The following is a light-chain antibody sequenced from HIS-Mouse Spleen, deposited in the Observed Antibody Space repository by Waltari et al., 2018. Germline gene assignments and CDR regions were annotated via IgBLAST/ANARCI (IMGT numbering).Light chain of an antibody. CDR1: RIDVWSLYL. J-gene: IGLJ2*01. CDR3: CSYAGSSTLV. V-gene: IGLV2-23*01. Sequence: QSALTQPASVSGSPGQSITIPCTRPRIDVWSLYLFSWYQPHPDKAPQLMLYEGSKRPSGVSNRFSGSKSGNTASLTISGLQAEDEADYYCCSYAGSSTLVFGGGTKLTVL. CDR2: EGS.